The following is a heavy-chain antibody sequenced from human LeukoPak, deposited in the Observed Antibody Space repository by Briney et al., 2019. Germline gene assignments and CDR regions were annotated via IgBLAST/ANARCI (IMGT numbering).Heavy chain of an antibody. CDR2: IRYDGSNK. V-gene: IGHV3-30*02. CDR1: GFTFSSYG. CDR3: AKGVDEEVVVDLGDY. D-gene: IGHD3-22*01. J-gene: IGHJ4*02. Sequence: PGGSLRLSCAASGFTFSSYGMHWVRQAPGKGLEWVAFIRYDGSNKYYADSVKGRFTISRDNSKNTLYLQMNSLRAEDTAVYYCAKGVDEEVVVDLGDYWGQGTLVTVSS.